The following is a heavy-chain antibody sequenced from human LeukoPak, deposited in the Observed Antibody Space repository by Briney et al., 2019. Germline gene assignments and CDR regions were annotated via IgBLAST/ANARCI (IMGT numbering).Heavy chain of an antibody. V-gene: IGHV3-23*01. J-gene: IGHJ4*02. CDR1: GFTVSDYS. D-gene: IGHD3-22*01. CDR3: AKRRYDSSGHFDS. Sequence: PGGSLRLSCAASGFTVSDYSMGWVRQAPGKGLEWVSAISGSGSYTDYADSVKGRFTISKDNSKNTLYMRMNSLRTEDTAIYYCAKRRYDSSGHFDSWGQGTLVTVSS. CDR2: ISGSGSYT.